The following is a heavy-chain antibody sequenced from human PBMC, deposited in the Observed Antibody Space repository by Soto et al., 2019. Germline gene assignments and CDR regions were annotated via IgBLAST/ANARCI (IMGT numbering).Heavy chain of an antibody. D-gene: IGHD3-10*01. V-gene: IGHV3-66*01. J-gene: IGHJ3*02. Sequence: EVQLVESGGGLVQPGGSLRLSCAASGFTVSSNYMSWVRQAPGKGLEWVSVIYSGGSTYYADSVKGRFTISRDNSKNTLYLQMTSLRAEDTAVYYFASRVRGVNALLSGDAFDIWGQGTMVTVSS. CDR3: ASRVRGVNALLSGDAFDI. CDR2: IYSGGST. CDR1: GFTVSSNY.